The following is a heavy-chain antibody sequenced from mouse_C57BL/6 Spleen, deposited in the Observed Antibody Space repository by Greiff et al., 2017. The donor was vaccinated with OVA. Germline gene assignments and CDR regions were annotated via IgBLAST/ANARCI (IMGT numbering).Heavy chain of an antibody. J-gene: IGHJ1*03. CDR1: GYTFTNYW. Sequence: VQLQESGAELVRPGTSVKMSCKASGYTFTNYWIGWAKQRPGHGLEWIGDIYPGSGYTNYNEKFKGKATLTADKSSSTAYMQLSSLTSEDSAIYYCAREEYGNWYFDVWGTGTTVTVSS. D-gene: IGHD2-1*01. CDR3: AREEYGNWYFDV. CDR2: IYPGSGYT. V-gene: IGHV1-63*01.